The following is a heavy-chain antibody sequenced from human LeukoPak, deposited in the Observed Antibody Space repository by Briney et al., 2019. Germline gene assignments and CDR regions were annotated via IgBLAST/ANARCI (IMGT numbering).Heavy chain of an antibody. J-gene: IGHJ4*02. V-gene: IGHV1-69*13. D-gene: IGHD3-22*01. CDR3: ARDLRSYYDSSGYPGAD. CDR1: GGTFSSYA. CDR2: IIPIFGTA. Sequence: SVKVSCKASGGTFSSYAISWVRQAPGQGLEWMGGIIPIFGTANCAQKFQGRVTITADESTSTAYMELSSLRSEDTAVYYCARDLRSYYDSSGYPGADWGQGTLVTVSS.